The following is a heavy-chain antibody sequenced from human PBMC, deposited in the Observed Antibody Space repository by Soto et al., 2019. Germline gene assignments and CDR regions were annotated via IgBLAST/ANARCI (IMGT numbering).Heavy chain of an antibody. CDR3: ARDGGQNGVFDY. Sequence: GGSLRLSCAASGFTFSSYSMNWVRQAPGKGLEWVSSISSSSSYIYYADSVKGRFTISRDNAKNSLYLQMNSLRAEDTAVYYCARDGGQNGVFDYWGQGTLVTVSS. CDR1: GFTFSSYS. V-gene: IGHV3-21*01. CDR2: ISSSSSYI. J-gene: IGHJ4*02. D-gene: IGHD2-15*01.